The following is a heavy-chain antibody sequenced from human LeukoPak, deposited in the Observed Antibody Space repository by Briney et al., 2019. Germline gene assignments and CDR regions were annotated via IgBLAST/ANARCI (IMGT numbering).Heavy chain of an antibody. Sequence: SETLSLTCTVSGGSISSYYWSWIRQPPGKGLEWIGYIYYSGSTNYDPSLKSRVTISVDTSKNQFSLKLSSVTAADTAVYYCARRHIAAADDYWGQGTLVTVSS. V-gene: IGHV4-59*08. CDR3: ARRHIAAADDY. CDR2: IYYSGST. CDR1: GGSISSYY. J-gene: IGHJ4*02. D-gene: IGHD6-13*01.